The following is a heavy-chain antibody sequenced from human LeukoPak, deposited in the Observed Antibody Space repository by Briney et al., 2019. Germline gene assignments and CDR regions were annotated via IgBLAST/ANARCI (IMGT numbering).Heavy chain of an antibody. CDR1: GFTFSSYW. CDR3: ARGFMGISGWYLGY. J-gene: IGHJ4*02. V-gene: IGHV3-74*01. D-gene: IGHD6-19*01. Sequence: GRSLRLSCAASGFTFSSYWMHWVRQAPGKGLVWVSRINSDGSSTSYADSVKGRFTISRDNAKNTLYLQMNSLRAEDTAVYYCARGFMGISGWYLGYWGQGTLVTVSS. CDR2: INSDGSST.